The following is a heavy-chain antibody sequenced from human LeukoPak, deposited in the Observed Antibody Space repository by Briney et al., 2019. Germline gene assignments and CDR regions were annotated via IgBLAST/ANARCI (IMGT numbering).Heavy chain of an antibody. J-gene: IGHJ6*02. CDR2: IYPGDSNT. Sequence: GESLKISCKGSGYNFTTYWIGWVRQMPGKGLEWMAIIYPGDSNTRYSPSFQGQVTISADKSISTAFLQWSSLKASDTAIYYCARAPYRGGTGMDVWGQGTTVTVSS. D-gene: IGHD1-1*01. V-gene: IGHV5-51*01. CDR3: ARAPYRGGTGMDV. CDR1: GYNFTTYW.